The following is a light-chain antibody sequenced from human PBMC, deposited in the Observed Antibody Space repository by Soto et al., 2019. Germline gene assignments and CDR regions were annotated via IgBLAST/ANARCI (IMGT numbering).Light chain of an antibody. V-gene: IGLV2-14*01. CDR2: EVD. CDR3: SSYVSNSTPL. CDR1: SSDIGAYNY. J-gene: IGLJ3*02. Sequence: QSALTQPASVSGSPGQSITISCTGTSSDIGAYNYVSWYQLHPGKAPTLIIYEVDNRPSGISSRFSGSKSGNTASLTISRPQAEDEADYYCSSYVSNSTPLFGGGTKLTVL.